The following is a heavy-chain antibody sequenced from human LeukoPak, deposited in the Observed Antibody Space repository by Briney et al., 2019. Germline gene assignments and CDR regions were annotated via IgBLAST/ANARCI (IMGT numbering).Heavy chain of an antibody. V-gene: IGHV4-30-2*01. CDR1: GGSISSGGYS. CDR3: ARVGMFGEFRILDY. CDR2: IYHSGST. D-gene: IGHD3-10*02. Sequence: SETLSLTCAVSGGSISSGGYSWSWIRQPPGKGLERIGYIYHSGSTYYNPSLKSRVTISVDRSKNQFSLKLSSVTAADTAVYYCARVGMFGEFRILDYWGQGTLVTVSS. J-gene: IGHJ4*02.